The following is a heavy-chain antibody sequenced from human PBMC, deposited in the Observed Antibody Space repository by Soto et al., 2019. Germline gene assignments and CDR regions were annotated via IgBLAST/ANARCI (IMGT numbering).Heavy chain of an antibody. D-gene: IGHD6-13*01. J-gene: IGHJ4*02. CDR2: INPKGGVT. V-gene: IGHV1-2*02. CDR3: VRDRLVSSARYYFDY. CDR1: GYTFTGCY. Sequence: ASVKVSCKASGYTFTGCYIHWVRQAPGQGLEWMGWINPKGGVTNIAQRFKGRVTMTRDMSISTVYMEMNRLKSDDTAVYYCVRDRLVSSARYYFDYWGQGTLVTVSS.